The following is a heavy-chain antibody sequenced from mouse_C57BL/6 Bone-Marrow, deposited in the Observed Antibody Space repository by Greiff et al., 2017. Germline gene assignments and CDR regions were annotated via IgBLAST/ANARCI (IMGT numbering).Heavy chain of an antibody. V-gene: IGHV2-2*01. Sequence: QVQLQQSGPGLVQPSQSLSITCTVSGFSLTSYGVHWVRQSPGKGLEWLGVIWSGGSTDYNAAFISRLSISKDNSKSQVFFKMNSLQADDTAIYYFARINSYYYGSSYAMDYWGQGTAVTVSS. CDR1: GFSLTSYG. CDR3: ARINSYYYGSSYAMDY. CDR2: IWSGGST. J-gene: IGHJ4*01. D-gene: IGHD1-1*01.